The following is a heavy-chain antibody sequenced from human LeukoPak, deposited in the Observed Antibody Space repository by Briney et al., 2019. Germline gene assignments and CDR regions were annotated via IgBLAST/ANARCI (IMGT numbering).Heavy chain of an antibody. V-gene: IGHV4-34*01. CDR3: AGLKVGAGFGMDV. CDR2: INHSGST. Sequence: SETLSLTCAVYGGSFSGYYWSWIRQPPGKGLEWIGEINHSGSTNYNPSLKSRVTISVDTSKNQFSLKLSSVTAADTAVYYCAGLKVGAGFGMDVGGKGTTVTVSS. CDR1: GGSFSGYY. J-gene: IGHJ6*04. D-gene: IGHD3-16*01.